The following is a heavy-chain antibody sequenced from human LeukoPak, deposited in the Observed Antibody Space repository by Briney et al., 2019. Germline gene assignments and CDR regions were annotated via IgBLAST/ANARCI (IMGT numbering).Heavy chain of an antibody. D-gene: IGHD5-18*01. CDR3: ARVPFERGYSYGHLDY. CDR2: IYSGGST. J-gene: IGHJ4*02. CDR1: GFTFSSNY. V-gene: IGHV3-53*01. Sequence: GGSLRLSCVASGFTFSSNYMSWVRQAPGKGLEWVSVIYSGGSTYYADSVKGRFTISRDNSKNTLYLQMNSLRAEDTAVYYCARVPFERGYSYGHLDYWGQGTLVTVSS.